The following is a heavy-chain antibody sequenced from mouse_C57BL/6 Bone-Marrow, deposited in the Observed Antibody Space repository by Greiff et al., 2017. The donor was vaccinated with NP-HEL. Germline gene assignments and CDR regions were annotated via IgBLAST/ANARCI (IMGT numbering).Heavy chain of an antibody. J-gene: IGHJ2*01. CDR3: ACQTAQAPRYFDY. CDR2: IHHNSGST. D-gene: IGHD3-2*02. CDR1: GYTFTSYW. V-gene: IGHV1-64*01. Sequence: QVQLLQPGAELVKPGGSVKLSCKASGYTFTSYWMHWVQQRPGQGLEWIGMIHHNSGSTNYNEKFKSKATLTVDKSSTTAYMQLSSLTSEDSAVSYCACQTAQAPRYFDYWGQGTTLTVSS.